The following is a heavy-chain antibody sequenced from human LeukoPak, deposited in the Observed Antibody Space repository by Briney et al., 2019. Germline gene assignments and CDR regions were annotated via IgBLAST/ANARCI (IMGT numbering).Heavy chain of an antibody. J-gene: IGHJ1*01. V-gene: IGHV3-23*01. D-gene: IGHD6-19*01. CDR1: GVTFSSYS. CDR3: AKGRSSGWYLYQPTLQH. CDR2: ISGSSSST. Sequence: PAESLSLSCAASGVTFSSYSMSWVRQAPGKGLEWVGAISGSSSSTYYPSSVKGRFTISRDNSTNPLYLQMNSLRAEDTAVYYCAKGRSSGWYLYQPTLQHWGQGTLVTVSS.